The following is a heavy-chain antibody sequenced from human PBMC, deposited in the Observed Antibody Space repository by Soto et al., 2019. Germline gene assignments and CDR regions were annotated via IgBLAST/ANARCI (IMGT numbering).Heavy chain of an antibody. CDR2: IWDDGSDK. CDR1: GFIYSSYG. V-gene: IGHV3-33*01. CDR3: ARAAFPTIINWFDP. Sequence: QVQLVESGGGVVQPGRSLRLSCVGSGFIYSSYGMHWVRQAPGKGLEWVAVIWDDGSDKYYADSVRGRFTVSRDNSQNTLYLQMTSLRDDDSAIYYCARAAFPTIINWFDPWGQGTLVTVSP. J-gene: IGHJ5*02. D-gene: IGHD1-20*01.